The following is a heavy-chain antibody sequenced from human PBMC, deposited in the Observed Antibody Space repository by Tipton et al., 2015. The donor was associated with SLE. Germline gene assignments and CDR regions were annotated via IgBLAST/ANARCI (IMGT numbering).Heavy chain of an antibody. V-gene: IGHV3-74*01. D-gene: IGHD6-25*01. J-gene: IGHJ4*02. CDR1: GFIFSNYW. CDR3: AKGSAAARPYYFDY. Sequence: SLRLSCAGSGFIFSNYWFHWVRQPPGKGLVWVSRLNEDGTTTDYADSVKGRFTISRDNARSTLYLQMNSLRAEDTAVYYCAKGSAAARPYYFDYWGQGTLVTVSS. CDR2: LNEDGTTT.